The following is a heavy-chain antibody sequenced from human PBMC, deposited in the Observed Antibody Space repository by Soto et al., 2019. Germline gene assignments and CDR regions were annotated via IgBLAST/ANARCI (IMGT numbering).Heavy chain of an antibody. V-gene: IGHV1-3*01. D-gene: IGHD5-18*01. J-gene: IGHJ4*02. CDR2: INAGNGNT. CDR1: GYTFSTYA. Sequence: QVQHVQSGAEVKKPGASVKVSCKASGYTFSTYAIHWVRQAPGQRHEWMGWINAGNGNTKYSQKFQGRVTITRDTSASTVYMELSSLRSEDTAVYYCARNSDTALYYFDYWGQGTLVTVSS. CDR3: ARNSDTALYYFDY.